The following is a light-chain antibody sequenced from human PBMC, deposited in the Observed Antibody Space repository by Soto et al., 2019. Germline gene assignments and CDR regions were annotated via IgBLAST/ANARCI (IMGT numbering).Light chain of an antibody. V-gene: IGKV4-1*01. CDR3: QPDSFIPYT. Sequence: DIVMTQSPESLAVSLGERATINCRSSRSVLYNSKNKNYLAWYQHKPRQPPNLLIYCASTRESSVPDRFSVSGSGTDFTLTTTGLQAEAVPVYYCQPDSFIPYTFGKGTKLEIK. CDR1: RSVLYNSKNKNY. J-gene: IGKJ2*01. CDR2: CAS.